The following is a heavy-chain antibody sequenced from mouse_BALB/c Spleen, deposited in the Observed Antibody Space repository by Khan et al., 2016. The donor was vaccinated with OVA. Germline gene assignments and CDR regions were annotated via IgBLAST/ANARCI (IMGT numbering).Heavy chain of an antibody. Sequence: VELVESGPGLVAPSQSLSITCTVSGFSLTSYGLHWVRHPPGKGLEWLGVIWAGGSTNYNSALMSRLSISKDNSKSQVFLKMNSLQTDDTAMYYCARGDGYYEDAMDYWGQGTSVTFSS. CDR1: GFSLTSYG. V-gene: IGHV2-9*02. D-gene: IGHD2-3*01. CDR2: IWAGGST. J-gene: IGHJ4*01. CDR3: ARGDGYYEDAMDY.